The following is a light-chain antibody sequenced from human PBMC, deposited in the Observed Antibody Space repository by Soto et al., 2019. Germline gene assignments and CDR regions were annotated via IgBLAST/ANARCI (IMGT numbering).Light chain of an antibody. CDR2: GAS. Sequence: EIVMTQSPVTLSVSPGQRATLSCRASQSVNSNLAWYQKKPGQAPRLVIYGASTRATGIPARFSGSGSGTEFTLTISSLQSEDFAVYYCQQYNNWPPWTFGQGTKVDIK. J-gene: IGKJ1*01. CDR3: QQYNNWPPWT. CDR1: QSVNSN. V-gene: IGKV3-15*01.